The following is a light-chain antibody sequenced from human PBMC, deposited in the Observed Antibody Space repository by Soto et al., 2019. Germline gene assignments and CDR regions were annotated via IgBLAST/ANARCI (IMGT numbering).Light chain of an antibody. CDR1: SSDIGAYNY. CDR2: EVS. J-gene: IGLJ1*01. CDR3: FSFTTDWTHV. V-gene: IGLV2-14*01. Sequence: QSALTQSASVSGSPGQSITISCTGSSSDIGAYNYVSWFQQYPGKAPKLIISEVSNRPSGVSNRFSGSKSGTAASLTISGLQTEDEAHYFCFSFTTDWTHVFGTGTKVTV.